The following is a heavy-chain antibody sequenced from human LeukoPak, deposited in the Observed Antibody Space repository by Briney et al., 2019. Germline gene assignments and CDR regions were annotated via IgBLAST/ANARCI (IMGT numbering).Heavy chain of an antibody. V-gene: IGHV1-69*01. CDR1: GGTFSSYA. CDR2: IIPIFGTA. Sequence: SVKVSCKASGGTFSSYAISWVRQAPGQGLEWMGGIIPIFGTANYAQKFQGRVTITADESTSTAYMELSSLRSEDTAVFYCARDLEVEMATSRDAFDIWGQGTMVTVSS. CDR3: ARDLEVEMATSRDAFDI. D-gene: IGHD5-24*01. J-gene: IGHJ3*02.